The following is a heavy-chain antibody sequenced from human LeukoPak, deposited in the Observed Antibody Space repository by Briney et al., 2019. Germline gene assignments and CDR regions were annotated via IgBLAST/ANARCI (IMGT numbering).Heavy chain of an antibody. J-gene: IGHJ4*02. CDR1: VFTVITND. D-gene: IGHD1-14*01. CDR2: LYSDGNT. Sequence: GGSLRLSCAASVFTVITNDMNWVRQAPGKGLEWVSVLYSDGNTKYADSVQGRFTISRDNSKSTLYLEMNSLSPDDTAVYYCARGVEPLAANSLAYWGQGTLVTVSS. V-gene: IGHV3-53*01. CDR3: ARGVEPLAANSLAY.